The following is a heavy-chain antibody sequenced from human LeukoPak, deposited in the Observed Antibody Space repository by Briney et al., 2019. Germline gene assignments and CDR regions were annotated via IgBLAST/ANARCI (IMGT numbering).Heavy chain of an antibody. V-gene: IGHV3-11*04. D-gene: IGHD3-3*01. CDR3: ASEIIFGSFDY. CDR2: ISSSGITI. Sequence: GGSLRLSCAASGFTFSDYYMTWIRQAPGKGLEWVSYISSSGITIYYADSVKGRFTISRDNSKNTLYLQMNSLRAEDTAVYYCASEIIFGSFDYWGQGTLVTVSS. J-gene: IGHJ4*02. CDR1: GFTFSDYY.